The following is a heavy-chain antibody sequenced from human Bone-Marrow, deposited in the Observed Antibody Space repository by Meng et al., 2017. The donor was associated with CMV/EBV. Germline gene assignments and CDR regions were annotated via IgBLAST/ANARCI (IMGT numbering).Heavy chain of an antibody. J-gene: IGHJ4*02. CDR2: ISAYNGNT. CDR3: ARASGPAIYQLLSIY. D-gene: IGHD2-2*01. CDR1: GYTFSNYG. Sequence: ASVKVSCKASGYTFSNYGIIWVRQAPGQGLEWMGWISAYNGNTKSAREFQGRVTMTTDTSTSTAYMEVKSLRSDDTAVYYCARASGPAIYQLLSIYWGQGTRVTVSS. V-gene: IGHV1-18*01.